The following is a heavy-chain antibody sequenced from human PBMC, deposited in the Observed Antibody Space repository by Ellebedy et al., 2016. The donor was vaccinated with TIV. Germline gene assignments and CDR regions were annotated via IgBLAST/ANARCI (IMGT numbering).Heavy chain of an antibody. J-gene: IGHJ4*02. D-gene: IGHD1-26*01. Sequence: PGGSLRLSCATSGFTFSRYDMGWVRQAPGKGLEWVSAISRSDDAAYYAESVKGRFTISRDNSKNTLNLQMDSLRADDTAIYYCAKGERWAYFDWGQGTLVAVSS. CDR3: AKGERWAYFD. CDR1: GFTFSRYD. CDR2: ISRSDDAA. V-gene: IGHV3-23*01.